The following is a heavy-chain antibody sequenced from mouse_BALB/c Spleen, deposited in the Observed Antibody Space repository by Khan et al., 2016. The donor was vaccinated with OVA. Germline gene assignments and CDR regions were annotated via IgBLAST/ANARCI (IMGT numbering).Heavy chain of an antibody. CDR3: AKEEDLYYFDY. V-gene: IGHV1S132*01. J-gene: IGHJ2*01. CDR2: IFTGTNIT. CDR1: GYIFISYW. Sequence: QVQLLDSGAALVRPGASVKLSCKTSGYIFISYWFLGVKQRSGKGFEWIARIFTGTNITYYNENLKDKSTLTADNSSSTAYMQLSSLNFEASACFCRAKEEDLYYFDYWGQGTTLTVSS.